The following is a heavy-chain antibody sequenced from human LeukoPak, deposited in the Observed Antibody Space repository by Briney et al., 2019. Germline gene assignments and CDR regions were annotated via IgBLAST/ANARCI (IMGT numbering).Heavy chain of an antibody. V-gene: IGHV1-3*01. CDR3: ASPSVVIKWPDTFDF. Sequence: ASVKVSCKASGYTFTNYAIHWVRQAPGQSLEWMGQINGGLENTKYSQRFLGRVTITRDISANTAYMELSSLTSDDTAVYFCASPSVVIKWPDTFDFWGQGTVVSVSS. D-gene: IGHD5-12*01. CDR2: INGGLENT. J-gene: IGHJ3*01. CDR1: GYTFTNYA.